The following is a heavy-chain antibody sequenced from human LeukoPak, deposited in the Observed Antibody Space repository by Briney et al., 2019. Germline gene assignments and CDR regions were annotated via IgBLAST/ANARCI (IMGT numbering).Heavy chain of an antibody. V-gene: IGHV4-59*01. J-gene: IGHJ4*02. CDR1: GRSISSYY. CDR3: ARDLSDYGSGSDYNLGFGY. D-gene: IGHD3-10*01. CDR2: IYYSGST. Sequence: SETLSLTCTVSGRSISSYYWSCIRQPPGKGLEWIGYIYYSGSTNYNPSLKSRVTISVDTSKNQFSLKLSSVTAADTAVYYCARDLSDYGSGSDYNLGFGYWGQGNLVTVSS.